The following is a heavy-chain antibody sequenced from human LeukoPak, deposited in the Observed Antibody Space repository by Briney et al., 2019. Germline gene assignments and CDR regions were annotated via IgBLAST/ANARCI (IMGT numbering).Heavy chain of an antibody. V-gene: IGHV3-30*04. J-gene: IGHJ6*04. D-gene: IGHD2-21*01. CDR1: GFTFSSYA. CDR2: ISYDGSNK. Sequence: GGSLRLSCAASGFTFSSYAMHWVRQAPGKGLEWVAVISYDGSNKYYADSVKGRFTISRDNSKNTLYLQMNSLRAEDTAVYYCVRAQHKDGMDVWGKGTTVTVSS. CDR3: VRAQHKDGMDV.